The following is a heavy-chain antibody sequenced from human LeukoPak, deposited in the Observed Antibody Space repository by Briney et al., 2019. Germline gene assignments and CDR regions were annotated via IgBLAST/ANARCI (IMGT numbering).Heavy chain of an antibody. V-gene: IGHV3-53*01. J-gene: IGHJ4*02. Sequence: PGGSPRRSCAASGFTVSTYSMSWVRQAPGKGLEWVATFSSGGRTSYADSVKGRFTISRDTSQNTVFLQMNSLRDEDTALYYCASILYGWGQGALVTVSS. D-gene: IGHD2-2*02. CDR3: ASILYG. CDR1: GFTVSTYS. CDR2: FSSGGRT.